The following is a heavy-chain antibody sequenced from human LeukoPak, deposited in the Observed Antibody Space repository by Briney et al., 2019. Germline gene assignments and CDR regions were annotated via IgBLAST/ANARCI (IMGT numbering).Heavy chain of an antibody. Sequence: PGGSLRLSCAASGFIFNLYWMHWVRQAPGKGLVWVSRLNTDGTGTTYADSVKGRFTISRDNARNTLYLQMNSLRAEDTAVYYCARGLYGSGSYEDYWGQGTQVTVSS. CDR3: ARGLYGSGSYEDY. CDR1: GFIFNLYW. J-gene: IGHJ4*02. CDR2: LNTDGTGT. V-gene: IGHV3-74*01. D-gene: IGHD3-10*01.